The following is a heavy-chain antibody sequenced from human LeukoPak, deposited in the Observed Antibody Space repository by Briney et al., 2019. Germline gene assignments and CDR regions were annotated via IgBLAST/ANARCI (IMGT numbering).Heavy chain of an antibody. D-gene: IGHD2-2*01. Sequence: GASVKVSCKASGYTFTAYYMHWVRQAPGQGLEWMGWINPNSGGTNYAQNFQGRVTMTRDTFISTAYMELSRLRSDDTAVYYCAGGRHCCSSSSCYGGNLDDAFDIWGQGTMVAVSS. CDR1: GYTFTAYY. CDR2: INPNSGGT. CDR3: AGGRHCCSSSSCYGGNLDDAFDI. V-gene: IGHV1-2*02. J-gene: IGHJ3*02.